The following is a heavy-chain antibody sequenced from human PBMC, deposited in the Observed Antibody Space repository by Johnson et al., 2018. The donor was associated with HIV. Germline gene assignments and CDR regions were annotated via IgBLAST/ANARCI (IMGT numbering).Heavy chain of an antibody. CDR1: GFTVSNNY. D-gene: IGHD2-21*01. CDR2: SGSGGST. CDR3: AEEWGDSGDFCGAFDI. V-gene: IGHV3-23*04. Sequence: MQLVESGGTLIQPGGSLRLSCAASGFTVSNNYMSWVRQAPGKGLEWVSAISGSGGSTYYADSVQCRFTISSANSKNTVYLQMNSLGRKDRVMYYCAEEWGDSGDFCGAFDIWGQGTMVTVSS. J-gene: IGHJ3*02.